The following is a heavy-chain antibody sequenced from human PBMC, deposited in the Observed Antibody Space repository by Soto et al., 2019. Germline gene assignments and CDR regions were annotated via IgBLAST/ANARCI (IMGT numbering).Heavy chain of an antibody. CDR2: ISYDGSNK. CDR3: AKAQNYYDSSGYYPY. D-gene: IGHD3-22*01. V-gene: IGHV3-30*18. J-gene: IGHJ4*02. CDR1: GFTFSSYG. Sequence: PXGSLRLSCSAAGFTFSSYGMHWVRQAPGKGLEWVAVISYDGSNKYYADSVKGRFTISRDNSKNALYLQMNSLRAEDTAVYYCAKAQNYYDSSGYYPYWGQGTLVTVSS.